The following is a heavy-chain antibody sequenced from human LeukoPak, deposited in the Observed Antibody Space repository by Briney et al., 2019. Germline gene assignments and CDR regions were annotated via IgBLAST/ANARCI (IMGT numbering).Heavy chain of an antibody. V-gene: IGHV3-53*01. Sequence: PGGSLKLSCAASGFTVSSNYMSWVRQAPGKGLEWVSVIYSGGSTYYADSVKGRFTISRDNSKNTLYLQMHSLRAEDTAVYYCARGYGYRQLVLDYWGQGTLVTVSS. D-gene: IGHD6-13*01. CDR2: IYSGGST. J-gene: IGHJ4*02. CDR1: GFTVSSNY. CDR3: ARGYGYRQLVLDY.